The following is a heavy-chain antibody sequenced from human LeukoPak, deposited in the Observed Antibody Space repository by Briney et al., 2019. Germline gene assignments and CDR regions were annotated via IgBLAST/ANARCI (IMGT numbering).Heavy chain of an antibody. J-gene: IGHJ4*02. CDR3: ARDSYSSGWRETFDY. CDR1: GGSISSYY. V-gene: IGHV4-59*01. CDR2: IYYSGST. Sequence: SETLSLTCTVSGGSISSYYWSWIRQPPGKGLEWIGYIYYSGSTNYNPSLKGRVTISVDTSKNQFSLKLSSVTAADTAVYYCARDSYSSGWRETFDYWGQGTLVTVSS. D-gene: IGHD6-19*01.